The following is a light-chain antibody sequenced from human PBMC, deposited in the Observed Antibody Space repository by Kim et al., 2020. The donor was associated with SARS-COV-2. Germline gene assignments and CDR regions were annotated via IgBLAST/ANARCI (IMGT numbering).Light chain of an antibody. V-gene: IGKV1-5*03. CDR2: KAS. Sequence: DIQMTQSPSTLSASVGDRVTITCRASQGISSWLAWYQQKPGKAPKLLIYKASSLESGVPSRFSGSGSGTEFTLTISSLQPDDFATYYCQQYNSYPCAFGQGTKVDIK. CDR3: QQYNSYPCA. J-gene: IGKJ1*01. CDR1: QGISSW.